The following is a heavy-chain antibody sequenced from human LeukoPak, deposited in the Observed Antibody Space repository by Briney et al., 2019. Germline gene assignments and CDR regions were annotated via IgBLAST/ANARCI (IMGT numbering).Heavy chain of an antibody. CDR1: GGTFSNYA. J-gene: IGHJ6*02. CDR2: IIPIFGTA. Sequence: SVNVSCTASGGTFSNYAISWVRQAPGQGLEWMGGIIPIFGTANYAQKFQGRVTITADESTSTAYMELSSLRSEDTAVYYCARVPLGRFLLHYYGMDVWGQGTTVTVSS. D-gene: IGHD3-3*01. CDR3: ARVPLGRFLLHYYGMDV. V-gene: IGHV1-69*13.